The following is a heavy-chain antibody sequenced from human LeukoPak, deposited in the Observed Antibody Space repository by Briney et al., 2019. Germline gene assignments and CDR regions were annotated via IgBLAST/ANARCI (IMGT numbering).Heavy chain of an antibody. J-gene: IGHJ6*02. CDR1: GYTFTSYG. D-gene: IGHD6-13*01. CDR2: ISAYNGNT. Sequence: GASVKVSCKASGYTFTSYGISWVRQAPGQGLEWMGWISAYNGNTNYAQELQGRVTMTTDTSTSTAYMELRSLRSDDTAVYYCARTSHRSWGSSSWYPLHGLINYYYYGMDVWGQGTTVTVSS. CDR3: ARTSHRSWGSSSWYPLHGLINYYYYGMDV. V-gene: IGHV1-18*01.